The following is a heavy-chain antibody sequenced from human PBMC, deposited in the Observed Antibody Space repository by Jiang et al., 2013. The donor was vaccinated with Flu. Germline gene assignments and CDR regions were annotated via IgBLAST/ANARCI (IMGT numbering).Heavy chain of an antibody. CDR1: GGPISLSSYY. Sequence: GLVKPSETLSLTCTVSGGPISLSSYYWGWIRQPPEKGLEWIGSIYYSGNTYYSPSLKSRVTISVDTSKNHFSLKLSPVTAADTAVYYCARHVRYGWNEYFDFWGQGTLVTVSS. J-gene: IGHJ4*02. D-gene: IGHD1-20*01. CDR3: ARHVRYGWNEYFDF. CDR2: IYYSGNT. V-gene: IGHV4-39*01.